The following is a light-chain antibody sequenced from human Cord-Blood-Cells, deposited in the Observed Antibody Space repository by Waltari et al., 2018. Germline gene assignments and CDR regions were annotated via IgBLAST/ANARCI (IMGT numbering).Light chain of an antibody. CDR1: SSHVGSYNI. J-gene: IGLJ3*02. CDR3: CSYAGSSTSWV. CDR2: EGS. Sequence: QSALTQPASVSGSPGQSITMSRNGSSSHVGSYNIHSCYQRPPGKAPKLMIYEGSKRPSGVSNRFAGSKSGNTASLTISGLQAEDEADYYCCSYAGSSTSWVFGGGTKLTV. V-gene: IGLV2-23*01.